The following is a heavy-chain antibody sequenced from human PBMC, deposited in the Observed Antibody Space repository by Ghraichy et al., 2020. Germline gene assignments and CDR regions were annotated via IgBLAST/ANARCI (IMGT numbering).Heavy chain of an antibody. CDR2: IKLDGSEG. CDR3: TSISLGGAGNDY. D-gene: IGHD6-19*01. J-gene: IGHJ4*02. V-gene: IGHV3-7*01. Sequence: GGSLRLSCAASGFSFTTSWMNWVRQAPGKGLEWVANIKLDGSEGYYVDSVKGRFTISRDNAQKSLYLHMTSLRADDTAVYYCTSISLGGAGNDYWGQGTLVTVSS. CDR1: GFSFTTSW.